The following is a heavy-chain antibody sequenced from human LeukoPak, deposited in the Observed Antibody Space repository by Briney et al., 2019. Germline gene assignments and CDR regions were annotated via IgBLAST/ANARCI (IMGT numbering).Heavy chain of an antibody. CDR3: ARFIASPGPDAFDI. D-gene: IGHD6-13*01. J-gene: IGHJ3*02. CDR1: GFSFSSYA. V-gene: IGHV3-23*01. Sequence: PGGCLRLSCAASGFSFSSYAMSWVRQAPGKGLEWVSAISGSGGSTYYEDSVKGRFTISRNSARNSVYLQMNSLRADETAVYFCARFIASPGPDAFDIWGQGTLVTVSS. CDR2: ISGSGGST.